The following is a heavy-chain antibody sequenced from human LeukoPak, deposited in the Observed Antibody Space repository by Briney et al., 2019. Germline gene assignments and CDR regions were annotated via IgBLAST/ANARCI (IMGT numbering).Heavy chain of an antibody. V-gene: IGHV4-39*07. CDR2: IYYSGST. CDR1: GGSISSSSYY. Sequence: SETLSLTCTVSGGSISSSSYYWGWIRQPPGKGLEWIGSIYYSGSTYYNPSLKSRVTISVDTSKNQFSLKLSSVTAADTAVYYCARDLGLDTAMVATYWGQGTLVTVSS. D-gene: IGHD5-18*01. J-gene: IGHJ4*02. CDR3: ARDLGLDTAMVATY.